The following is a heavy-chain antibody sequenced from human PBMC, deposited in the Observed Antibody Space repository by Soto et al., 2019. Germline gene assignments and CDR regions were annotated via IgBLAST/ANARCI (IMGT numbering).Heavy chain of an antibody. CDR3: AKSTNYYYYYGMDG. CDR1: GFTLSSYA. J-gene: IGHJ6*02. CDR2: ISNSGGST. V-gene: IGHV3-23*01. Sequence: GGSLRLSCAASGFTLSSYAMNWVRQAPGKGLERVSGISNSGGSTHNADSVKGRFTISRDISENTLYLQMNSLRAEDTAVYYCAKSTNYYYYYGMDGHRQRPTFPVSS. D-gene: IGHD1-1*01.